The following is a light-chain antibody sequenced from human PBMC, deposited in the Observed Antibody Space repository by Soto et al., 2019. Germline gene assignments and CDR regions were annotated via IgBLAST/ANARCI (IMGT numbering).Light chain of an antibody. CDR2: EVS. CDR3: SSYARNRDIL. CDR1: SSDVGGYNY. V-gene: IGLV2-8*01. Sequence: QSALTQPPSASGSPGQSVAISCTGTSSDVGGYNYVSWYQQHPGKAPKLMIYEVSKRPSGVPDRFSGSKSGNTASLTVSGLQAKDEADYYCSSYARNRDILFGGGTKLTVL. J-gene: IGLJ2*01.